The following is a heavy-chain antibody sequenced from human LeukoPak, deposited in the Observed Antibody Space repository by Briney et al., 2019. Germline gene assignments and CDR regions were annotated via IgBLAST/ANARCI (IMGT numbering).Heavy chain of an antibody. CDR3: ARVNSGEGYSSPRNAFDI. V-gene: IGHV4-4*07. D-gene: IGHD6-19*01. CDR2: IYPGESIYASENT. CDR1: GVSISAYY. Sequence: SETLSLTCSVSGVSISAYYWSWIRQPAGKGLEWIGRIYPGESIYASENTNYNPSLKSRVTISVDTSKNQFSLKLSSVTAADTAVYYCARVNSGEGYSSPRNAFDIWGQGTMVTVSS. J-gene: IGHJ3*02.